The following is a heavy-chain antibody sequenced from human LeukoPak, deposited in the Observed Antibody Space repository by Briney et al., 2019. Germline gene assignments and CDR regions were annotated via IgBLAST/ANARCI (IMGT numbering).Heavy chain of an antibody. D-gene: IGHD4-17*01. CDR1: GFTFSSHD. CDR3: ARVIGSYGDSAY. V-gene: IGHV3-48*03. Sequence: GGSLRLSCTDSGFTFSSHDMNWVRQAPGKGLEWVSYISSGGYTTHYADSVKGRFTISRDNAKNSLYLQMNSLRAEDTAVYYCARVIGSYGDSAYWGQGTLVTVSS. CDR2: ISSGGYTT. J-gene: IGHJ4*02.